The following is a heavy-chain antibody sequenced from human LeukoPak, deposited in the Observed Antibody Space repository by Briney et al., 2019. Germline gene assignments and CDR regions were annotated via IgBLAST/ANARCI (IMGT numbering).Heavy chain of an antibody. D-gene: IGHD1-1*01. Sequence: SVKVSCKASGGTFSSYAISWVRQAPGQGLEWMGGIIPIFGTANYAQKFQGRVTITADKSTSTAYMELSSLRSEDTAVYYCARDLSGDVLTAPFDYWGQGTLVTVSS. CDR2: IIPIFGTA. V-gene: IGHV1-69*06. J-gene: IGHJ4*02. CDR3: ARDLSGDVLTAPFDY. CDR1: GGTFSSYA.